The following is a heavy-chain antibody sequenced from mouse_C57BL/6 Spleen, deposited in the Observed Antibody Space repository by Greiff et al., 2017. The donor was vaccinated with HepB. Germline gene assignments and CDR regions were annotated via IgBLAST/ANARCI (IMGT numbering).Heavy chain of an antibody. Sequence: VKLMESGAELVRPGASVTLSCKASGYTFTDYEMHWVKQTPVHGLEWIGAIDPETGGTAYNQKFKGKAILTADKSSSTAYMELRSLTSEDSAVYYCTRLLLYSMDYWGQGTSVTVSS. CDR1: GYTFTDYE. CDR3: TRLLLYSMDY. J-gene: IGHJ4*01. CDR2: IDPETGGT. V-gene: IGHV1-15*01. D-gene: IGHD2-3*01.